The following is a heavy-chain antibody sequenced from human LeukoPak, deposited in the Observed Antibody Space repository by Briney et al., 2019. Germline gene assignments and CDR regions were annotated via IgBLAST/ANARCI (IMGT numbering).Heavy chain of an antibody. Sequence: SETLSLTCTVSGGSISSGSYYWSWIRQPAGKGLEWIGRIYTSGSTNYNPSLKSRATISVDTSKNQFSLKLSSVTAADTAVYYCARLDGYSSSWRTYYYYMDVWGKGTTVTVSS. CDR3: ARLDGYSSSWRTYYYYMDV. J-gene: IGHJ6*03. CDR2: IYTSGST. V-gene: IGHV4-61*02. CDR1: GGSISSGSYY. D-gene: IGHD6-13*01.